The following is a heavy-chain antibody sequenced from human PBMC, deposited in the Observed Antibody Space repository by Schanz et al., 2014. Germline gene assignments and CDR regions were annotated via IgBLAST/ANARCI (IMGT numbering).Heavy chain of an antibody. CDR1: GGTFSSFG. D-gene: IGHD6-6*01. Sequence: VQLEQSGAEVKKPGSSVKVSCKASGGTFSSFGINWVRQAPGQGLEWMGMINPSGGSTTYAQKFQGRVTMTRDTSTSTVYMELRSLRSDDTAVYYCARDQSPYTNSSDVRYFDYWGQGSLVTVSS. CDR3: ARDQSPYTNSSDVRYFDY. CDR2: INPSGGST. V-gene: IGHV1-46*01. J-gene: IGHJ4*02.